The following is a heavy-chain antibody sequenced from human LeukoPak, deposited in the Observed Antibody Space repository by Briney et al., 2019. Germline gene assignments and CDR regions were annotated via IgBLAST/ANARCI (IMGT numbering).Heavy chain of an antibody. CDR1: GGSISSYY. J-gene: IGHJ3*02. D-gene: IGHD2-21*02. V-gene: IGHV4-59*01. Sequence: SETLSLTCTVSGGSISSYYWSWLRQPPGKGLEYIGYTHYSGATNYNPSLKSRVTISLDTSGNQFSLKLSSVTAADTAVYYCASGYCGGACQLGGVDMWGQGTMVTVSS. CDR2: THYSGAT. CDR3: ASGYCGGACQLGGVDM.